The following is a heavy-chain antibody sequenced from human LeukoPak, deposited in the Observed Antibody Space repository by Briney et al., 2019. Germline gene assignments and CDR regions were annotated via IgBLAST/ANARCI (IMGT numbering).Heavy chain of an antibody. J-gene: IGHJ4*02. CDR1: GFTFSSYA. CDR2: ISYDRSNK. V-gene: IGHV3-30*04. Sequence: PGGSLRLSCAASGFTFSSYAMHWVRQAPGKGLEWVAVISYDRSNKYYADSVKGRFTISRDNSKNTLYLQMNSLRAEDTAVYYCARDSDSSLSDYYFDYWGQGTLVTVSS. D-gene: IGHD6-6*01. CDR3: ARDSDSSLSDYYFDY.